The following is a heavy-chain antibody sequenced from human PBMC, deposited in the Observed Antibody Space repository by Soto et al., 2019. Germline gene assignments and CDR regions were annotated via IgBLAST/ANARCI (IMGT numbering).Heavy chain of an antibody. J-gene: IGHJ4*02. V-gene: IGHV4-59*08. CDR2: IYYSGST. CDR1: GGSISSYY. Sequence: QVQLQESGPGLVKPSETLSLTCTVSGGSISSYYWSWIRQPPGKGLEWIGYIYYSGSTNYNPSIKCRFTISVDTSKNQFSLKLSSVTAADTAVYDCARQSGYSGGWYPDWGQGTLVTVSS. D-gene: IGHD6-19*01. CDR3: ARQSGYSGGWYPD.